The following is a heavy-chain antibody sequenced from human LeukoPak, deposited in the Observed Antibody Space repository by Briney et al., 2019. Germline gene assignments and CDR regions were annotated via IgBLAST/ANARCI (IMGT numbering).Heavy chain of an antibody. CDR2: VRNKPNTYTT. J-gene: IGHJ4*02. V-gene: IGHV3-72*01. Sequence: GGSLRLSCAASRFTFSDHYMDWVRQAPGKGLEWVGRVRNKPNTYTTDYAASVKGRFTISRDDSKNSLYLQMNSLKTEDTAVYYCTRVRHGDYFDYWGQGTLVTVSS. CDR1: RFTFSDHY. D-gene: IGHD4-17*01. CDR3: TRVRHGDYFDY.